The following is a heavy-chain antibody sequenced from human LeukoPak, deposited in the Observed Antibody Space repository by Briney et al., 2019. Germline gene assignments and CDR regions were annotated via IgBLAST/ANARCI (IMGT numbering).Heavy chain of an antibody. Sequence: GGSLRLSCAVSGFTFSSYGFHWVRLAPGKGLEWVAVIWYDGSNKYYADSVKGRFTISRDNSKNTVFLQMNSLRDEDTATYYCAREGRWLRLLGDYWGQGTLVTVSS. CDR3: AREGRWLRLLGDY. J-gene: IGHJ4*02. V-gene: IGHV3-33*01. CDR1: GFTFSSYG. CDR2: IWYDGSNK. D-gene: IGHD5-12*01.